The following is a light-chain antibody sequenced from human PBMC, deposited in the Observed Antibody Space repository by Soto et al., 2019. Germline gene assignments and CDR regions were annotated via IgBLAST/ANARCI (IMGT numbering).Light chain of an antibody. V-gene: IGKV3-11*01. CDR2: DAS. CDR3: QQRYNWPLT. J-gene: IGKJ4*01. CDR1: QTVSSY. Sequence: EIVLTQSTATLSLSPGEIATLSFRASQTVSSYLAWYQQKAGQAPRPLIYDASNRAPGIPARFSGSGSGTDFTLTISSLEPDDFAVYYCQQRYNWPLTFGGGTKVDIK.